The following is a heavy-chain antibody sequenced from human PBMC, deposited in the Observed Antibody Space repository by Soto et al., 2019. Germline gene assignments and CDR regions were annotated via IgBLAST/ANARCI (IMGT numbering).Heavy chain of an antibody. CDR2: IYYSGST. CDR3: ARVSAPNVWFGELENNWFDP. Sequence: QVQLQESGPGLVKPSQTLSLTCTVSGGSISSGGYYWSWIRQHPGKGLEWIGYIYYSGSTYYNPSLKSRVTISVDTSKNQFSLKLSSVTAADTAVYYCARVSAPNVWFGELENNWFDPWGQGTLVTVSS. V-gene: IGHV4-31*03. D-gene: IGHD3-10*01. CDR1: GGSISSGGYY. J-gene: IGHJ5*02.